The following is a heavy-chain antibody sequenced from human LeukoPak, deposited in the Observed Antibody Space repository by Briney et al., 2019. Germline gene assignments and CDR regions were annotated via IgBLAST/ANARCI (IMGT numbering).Heavy chain of an antibody. CDR3: AKVLNYYASGYFDY. CDR2: ISGSGGST. V-gene: IGHV3-23*01. Sequence: GGSLRLSCAVSGFIFRNYWMSWVRQAPGKGLEWVSAISGSGGSTHYADSVKGRFTISRDNSKNTLYLQMNSLRAEDTAVYYCAKVLNYYASGYFDYWGQGTLVTVSS. D-gene: IGHD3-10*01. J-gene: IGHJ4*02. CDR1: GFIFRNYW.